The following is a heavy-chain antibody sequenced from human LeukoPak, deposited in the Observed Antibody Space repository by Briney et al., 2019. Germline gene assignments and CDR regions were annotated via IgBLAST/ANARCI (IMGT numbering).Heavy chain of an antibody. J-gene: IGHJ5*02. CDR1: GGSFSGYY. V-gene: IGHV4-34*01. D-gene: IGHD3-3*01. CDR3: ARGAYYDFWSGYPKYNWFDP. Sequence: SETLSLTCAVYGGSFSGYYWSRIRQPPGKGLEWIGEINHSGSTNYNPSLKSRVTISVDTSKNQFSLKLSSVTAADTAVYYCARGAYYDFWSGYPKYNWFDPWGQGTLVTVSS. CDR2: INHSGST.